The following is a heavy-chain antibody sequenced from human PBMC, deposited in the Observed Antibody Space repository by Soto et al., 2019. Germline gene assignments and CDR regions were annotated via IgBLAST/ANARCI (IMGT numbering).Heavy chain of an antibody. CDR3: ARDYGSGSPGPGSDY. J-gene: IGHJ4*02. Sequence: GGPVKGSRQGSWYPLTQHYIHWVGQAPAQGIEWMGIINPSGGSTSYAQKFQGRVTMTRDTSTSTVYMELSSLRSENTAVYYCARDYGSGSPGPGSDYWGQGTLVTVSS. CDR1: WYPLTQHY. CDR2: INPSGGST. V-gene: IGHV1-46*01. D-gene: IGHD1-26*01.